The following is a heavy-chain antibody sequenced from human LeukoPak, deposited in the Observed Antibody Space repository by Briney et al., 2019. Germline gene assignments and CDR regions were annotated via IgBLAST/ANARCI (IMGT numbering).Heavy chain of an antibody. D-gene: IGHD2-2*01. CDR1: GFTFSNYA. V-gene: IGHV3-48*03. J-gene: IGHJ5*02. CDR2: ISSSGSTI. CDR3: ARDPPGVPAAIRGVVDP. Sequence: GGSLRLSCVVSGFTFSNYAMNWVRQAPGKGLEWFSYISSSGSTIYYADSVKGRFTISRDNAKNSLYLQMNSLRAEDTAVYYCARDPPGVPAAIRGVVDPWGQGTLVTVSS.